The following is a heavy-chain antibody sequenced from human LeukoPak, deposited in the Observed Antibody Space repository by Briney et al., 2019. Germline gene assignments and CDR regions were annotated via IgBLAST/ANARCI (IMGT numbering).Heavy chain of an antibody. D-gene: IGHD6-6*01. J-gene: IGHJ3*02. CDR1: GGSFSGYY. V-gene: IGHV4-34*01. CDR2: INHSGST. CDR3: ARRQKLRGPRPGDAFDI. Sequence: SETLSLTCAVYGGSFSGYYWSWIRQPPGKGLEWIGEINHSGSTNYNPSLKGRVTISVDTSKNQFSLKLSSVTAADTAVYYCARRQKLRGPRPGDAFDIWGQGTMVTVSS.